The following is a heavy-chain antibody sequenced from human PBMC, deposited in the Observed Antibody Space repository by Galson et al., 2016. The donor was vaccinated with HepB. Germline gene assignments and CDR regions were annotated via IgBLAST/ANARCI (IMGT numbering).Heavy chain of an antibody. Sequence: LRLRRGASGVTLNSYAMDRVRQAPGQGREWEAVIWYDVGSRYYADSGKGRFTISRHNSKNTLYLQMNSLRAEDTAVYYCASQRVHDQWLLDYGGQGTLVTVSS. CDR1: GVTLNSYA. CDR2: IWYDVGSR. J-gene: IGHJ4*02. D-gene: IGHD6-19*01. V-gene: IGHV3-33*01. CDR3: ASQRVHDQWLLDY.